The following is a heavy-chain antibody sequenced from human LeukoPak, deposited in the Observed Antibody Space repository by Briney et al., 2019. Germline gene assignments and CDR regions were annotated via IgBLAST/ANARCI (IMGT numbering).Heavy chain of an antibody. CDR1: GYTFTSYG. D-gene: IGHD2-2*02. CDR2: INPSGGST. Sequence: GASLKVSCKASGYTFTSYGISWVRQAPGQGLEWMGIINPSGGSTSYAQKFQGRVTMTRDTSTSTVYMELSSLRSEDTAVYYCARDLCSSTSCYTTYYYYYGMDVWGQGTTVTVSS. CDR3: ARDLCSSTSCYTTYYYYYGMDV. V-gene: IGHV1-46*01. J-gene: IGHJ6*02.